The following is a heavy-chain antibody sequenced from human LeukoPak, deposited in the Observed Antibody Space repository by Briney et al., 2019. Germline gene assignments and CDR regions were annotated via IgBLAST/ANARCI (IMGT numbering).Heavy chain of an antibody. CDR3: ANHSPSSGLDY. CDR1: GFTFSSSG. CDR2: ISYDGSNK. D-gene: IGHD6-19*01. V-gene: IGHV3-30*18. J-gene: IGHJ4*02. Sequence: GGSLRLSCAASGFTFSSSGMHWVRQAPGKGLEWVAVISYDGSNKYYADSVKGRFTISRDNSKNRLYLQMNSLRAEDTAVYYCANHSPSSGLDYWGQGTLVTVSS.